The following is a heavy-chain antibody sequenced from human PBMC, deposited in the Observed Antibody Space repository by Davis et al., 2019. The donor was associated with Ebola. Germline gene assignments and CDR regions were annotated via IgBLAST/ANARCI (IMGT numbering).Heavy chain of an antibody. V-gene: IGHV3-30*02. CDR1: GFAFGRYP. D-gene: IGHD3-10*01. CDR2: IRYYGSDK. CDR3: AKDGEVSWDLDH. Sequence: PGGSLRLSCETSGFAFGRYPMHWVRQAPGRGLEWVAFIRYYGSDKFYGDSVKGRFTISRDNSKNTLYLQMNSLKTEDTAVYYCAKDGEVSWDLDHWGQGTLATVSS. J-gene: IGHJ4*02.